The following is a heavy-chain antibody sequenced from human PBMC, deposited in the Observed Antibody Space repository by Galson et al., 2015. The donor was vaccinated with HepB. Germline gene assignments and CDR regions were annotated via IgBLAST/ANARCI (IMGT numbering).Heavy chain of an antibody. CDR2: IYSGGTT. J-gene: IGHJ4*02. CDR1: GFTVSSNY. V-gene: IGHV3-53*04. CDR3: ARNPSGYYYPDYFNY. Sequence: SLSLSCAASGFTVSSNYMSWVRQAPGKGLEWVSVIYSGGTTYYADSVKGRFTISRHNSKNTLYLQMNSLRAEDTAVYYCARNPSGYYYPDYFNYWGQGTLVTVSS. D-gene: IGHD1-26*01.